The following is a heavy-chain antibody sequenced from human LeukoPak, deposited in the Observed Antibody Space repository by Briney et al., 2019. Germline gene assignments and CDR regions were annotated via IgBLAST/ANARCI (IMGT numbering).Heavy chain of an antibody. V-gene: IGHV4-4*02. D-gene: IGHD5-18*01. CDR1: GGSISSSNW. J-gene: IGHJ5*02. CDR2: IYHSGST. Sequence: SETLSLTCAVSGGSISSSNWWSWVRQPPGKGLEWIGEIYHSGSTNYNPSLKSRVTISVDTSKNQFSLKLSSVTAADTAVYYCARGRGQLWFVRLVNWFDPWGQGTLVTVSS. CDR3: ARGRGQLWFVRLVNWFDP.